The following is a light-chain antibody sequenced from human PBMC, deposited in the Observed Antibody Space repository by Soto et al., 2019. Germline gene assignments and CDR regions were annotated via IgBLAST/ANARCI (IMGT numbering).Light chain of an antibody. Sequence: SYELTQPPTVSVSPGQTGSITCSGDKLGNKYACWYQQKPGQSPVLVIYQDSKRPSGIPERFSGSNSGNTATLTISGTQAMDEADYYCQAWDSSTEVFGTGTKVTVL. V-gene: IGLV3-1*01. CDR1: KLGNKY. CDR2: QDS. J-gene: IGLJ1*01. CDR3: QAWDSSTEV.